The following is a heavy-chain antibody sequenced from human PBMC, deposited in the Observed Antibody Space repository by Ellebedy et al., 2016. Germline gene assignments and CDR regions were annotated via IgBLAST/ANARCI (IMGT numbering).Heavy chain of an antibody. J-gene: IGHJ4*02. CDR1: GFTFSSYS. CDR2: ISSSSSYI. Sequence: GESLKISXAASGFTFSSYSMNWVRQAPGKGLEWVSSISSSSSYIYYADSVKGRFTISRDNAKNSLYLQMNSLRAEDTAVYYCARDSEIWFGDYTQLDYWGQGTLVTVSS. CDR3: ARDSEIWFGDYTQLDY. V-gene: IGHV3-21*01. D-gene: IGHD3-10*01.